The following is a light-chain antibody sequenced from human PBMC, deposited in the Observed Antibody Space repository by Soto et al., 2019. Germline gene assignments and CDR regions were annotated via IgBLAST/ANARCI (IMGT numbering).Light chain of an antibody. CDR2: GAS. CDR1: QSVSSTY. Sequence: EIVLTQSPGTLSLSPGERVTLSCRASQSVSSTYLAWYQQKPCQAPRLLIYGASSRAAGIPDRFSGSGSGTDFTLAINRLEPEDFAVYYCQQYGSSPWTFGQGTKVAIK. CDR3: QQYGSSPWT. V-gene: IGKV3-20*01. J-gene: IGKJ1*01.